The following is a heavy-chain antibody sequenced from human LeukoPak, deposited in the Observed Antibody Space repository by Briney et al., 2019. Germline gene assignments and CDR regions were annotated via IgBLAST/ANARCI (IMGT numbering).Heavy chain of an antibody. CDR1: GLSFDTFK. Sequence: SGLCQRLSRAASGLSFDTFKMSGVRESPGRGLDWVSSIHSGGSDIYYADSVKGRFTVSRDNAKNSLFLQMNSLRAEDTALYYCARGHYDILTGNYKWTPDYWGQGTLVTVSS. CDR3: ARGHYDILTGNYKWTPDY. V-gene: IGHV3-21*06. J-gene: IGHJ4*02. CDR2: IHSGGSDI. D-gene: IGHD3-9*01.